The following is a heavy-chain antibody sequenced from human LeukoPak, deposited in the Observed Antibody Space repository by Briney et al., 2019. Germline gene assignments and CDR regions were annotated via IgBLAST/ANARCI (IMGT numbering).Heavy chain of an antibody. CDR2: ISSSSSYI. J-gene: IGHJ4*02. CDR1: GSTFSSYS. Sequence: GGSLRLSCAASGSTFSSYSMNWVRQAPGQGLEWVSSISSSSSYIYYADSVKGRFTISRDNAKNSLYLQMTSLRAEDTAVYYCVDRVRGVYWGQGTLVTVSS. CDR3: VDRVRGVY. V-gene: IGHV3-21*01. D-gene: IGHD3-10*01.